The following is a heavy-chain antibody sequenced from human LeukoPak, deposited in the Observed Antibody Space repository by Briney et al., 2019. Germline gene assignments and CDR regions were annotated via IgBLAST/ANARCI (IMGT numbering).Heavy chain of an antibody. Sequence: ASVKVSCRASGYIFTDYYMNWGRQAPGHGLEWMGWINPTNGGTNYAQKFQGRVTMTRDTSIITAYMELSRLTSDDTAVYYCARDIYTRRNFFAGFGLDYWGQGTLVTVSS. D-gene: IGHD2-2*01. J-gene: IGHJ4*02. CDR1: GYIFTDYY. CDR2: INPTNGGT. CDR3: ARDIYTRRNFFAGFGLDY. V-gene: IGHV1-2*02.